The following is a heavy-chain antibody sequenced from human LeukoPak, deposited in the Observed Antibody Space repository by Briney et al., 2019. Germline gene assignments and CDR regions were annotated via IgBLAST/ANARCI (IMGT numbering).Heavy chain of an antibody. CDR2: INPNSGGT. V-gene: IGHV1-2*06. CDR1: GYTFTGYY. Sequence: ASVKVSCKASGYTFTGYYMHWVRQAPGQGLEWMGRINPNSGGTNYAQKFQGRVTMTRDTSVSTAYMELSRRRSDDTAVYYCARDLPVYYYDSSGYLSDYWGQRTLVTVSS. D-gene: IGHD3-22*01. J-gene: IGHJ4*02. CDR3: ARDLPVYYYDSSGYLSDY.